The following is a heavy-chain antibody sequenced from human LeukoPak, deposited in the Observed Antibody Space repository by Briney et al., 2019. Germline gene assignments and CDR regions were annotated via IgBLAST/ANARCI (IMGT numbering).Heavy chain of an antibody. J-gene: IGHJ1*01. Sequence: ASVKVSCKASGYTFTSYYLHWVRQAPGQGLEWMGWINPNSGGTNYAQKFQGRVTMTRDTSIGTAYMELSRLRSDDTAEYYCARALYYDSSGYYSSSYYYFQHWGQGTLVTVSS. CDR2: INPNSGGT. D-gene: IGHD3-22*01. CDR3: ARALYYDSSGYYSSSYYYFQH. CDR1: GYTFTSYY. V-gene: IGHV1-2*02.